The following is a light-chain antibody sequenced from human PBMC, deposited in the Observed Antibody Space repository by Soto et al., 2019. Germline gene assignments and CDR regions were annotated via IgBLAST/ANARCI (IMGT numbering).Light chain of an antibody. CDR1: SSDVGGYDY. J-gene: IGLJ1*01. Sequence: QSALTQPPSASGSPGHSVTISCAGTSSDVGGYDYVSWYQQHPGKAPKLIIYEVSKRPSGVPDRFSGSKSDNTASLTVSGLQAEDGADYYCSSYAGSDNYVFGTGTKLTVL. V-gene: IGLV2-8*01. CDR2: EVS. CDR3: SSYAGSDNYV.